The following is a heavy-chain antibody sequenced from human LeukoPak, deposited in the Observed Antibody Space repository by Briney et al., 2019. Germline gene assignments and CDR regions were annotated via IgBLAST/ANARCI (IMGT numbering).Heavy chain of an antibody. CDR2: INHSGST. V-gene: IGHV4-34*01. D-gene: IGHD3-16*01. CDR1: GGSFSGYD. Sequence: SETLSLTCAVYGGSFSGYDWSWIRQPPGKGLEWIGEINHSGSTNYNPSLKSRVTISVDTSKNQFSLKLSSVTAADTAVYYCASPRGKRGAIGPGGAFDTWGQGTMVTVSS. CDR3: ASPRGKRGAIGPGGAFDT. J-gene: IGHJ3*02.